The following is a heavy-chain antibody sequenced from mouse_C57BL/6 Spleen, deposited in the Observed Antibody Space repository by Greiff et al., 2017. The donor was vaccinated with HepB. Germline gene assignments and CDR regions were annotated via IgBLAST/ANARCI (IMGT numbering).Heavy chain of an antibody. D-gene: IGHD1-1*01. V-gene: IGHV1-5*01. Sequence: VQLQQSGTVLARPGASVKMSCKTSGYTFTSYWMHWVKQRPGQGLEWIGAIYPGNSDTSYNQKFKGKAKLTAVTSASTAYMELSSLTNEDSAVYYCTSGYYGSSYGGFAYWGQGTLVTVSA. CDR3: TSGYYGSSYGGFAY. CDR1: GYTFTSYW. J-gene: IGHJ3*01. CDR2: IYPGNSDT.